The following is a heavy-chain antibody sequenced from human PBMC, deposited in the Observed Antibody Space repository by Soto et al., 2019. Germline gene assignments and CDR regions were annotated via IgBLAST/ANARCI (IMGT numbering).Heavy chain of an antibody. CDR2: VYYRGSS. D-gene: IGHD3-3*01. J-gene: IGHJ5*02. Sequence: SETLFLTCTVSGDSISGGASFWSCIRQPPGNGLQRIANVYYRGSSYYHPSLKSRVTMSVDTSKNQLSLRLSSVTEADTAIYYCATRITVFGLLIPQFDTWGQGTQVTVSS. CDR3: ATRITVFGLLIPQFDT. V-gene: IGHV4-30-4*02. CDR1: GDSISGGASF.